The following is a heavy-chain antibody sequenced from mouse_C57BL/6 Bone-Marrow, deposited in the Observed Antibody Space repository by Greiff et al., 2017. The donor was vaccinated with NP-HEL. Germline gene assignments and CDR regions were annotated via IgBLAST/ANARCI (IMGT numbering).Heavy chain of an antibody. J-gene: IGHJ2*01. Sequence: QVQLQQPGAELVMPGASVKLSCKASGYTFTSYWMHWVKQRPGQGLEWIGEIDPSDSYTNYNQKFKGKSTLTVDKSSSTAYMQLSSLTSEDSAVYYSAREGLGGAFYYGGQGTTLTVSS. CDR1: GYTFTSYW. CDR2: IDPSDSYT. V-gene: IGHV1-69*01. CDR3: AREGLGGAFYY. D-gene: IGHD4-1*01.